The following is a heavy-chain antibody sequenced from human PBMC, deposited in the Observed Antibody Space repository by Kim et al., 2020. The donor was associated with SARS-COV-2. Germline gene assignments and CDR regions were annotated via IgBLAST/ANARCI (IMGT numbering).Heavy chain of an antibody. V-gene: IGHV5-51*01. CDR3: ARRDYDFWSGHYFDY. J-gene: IGHJ4*02. D-gene: IGHD3-3*01. Sequence: PSFQGQVTISADKSISTAYLQWSSLKASDTAMYYCARRDYDFWSGHYFDYWGQGTLVTVSS.